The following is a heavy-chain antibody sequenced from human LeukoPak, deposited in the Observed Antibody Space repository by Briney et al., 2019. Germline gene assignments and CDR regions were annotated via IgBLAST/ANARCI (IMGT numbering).Heavy chain of an antibody. D-gene: IGHD3-22*01. Sequence: GGSLRLSCAASGFTFSSYSMNWVHQAPGKGLEWVSSISSSSSYIYYADSVKGRFTISRDNAKNSLYLQMNSLRAEDTAVYYCARLYYYDSSGYCLDYWGQGTLVTVSS. CDR2: ISSSSSYI. CDR1: GFTFSSYS. CDR3: ARLYYYDSSGYCLDY. J-gene: IGHJ4*02. V-gene: IGHV3-21*01.